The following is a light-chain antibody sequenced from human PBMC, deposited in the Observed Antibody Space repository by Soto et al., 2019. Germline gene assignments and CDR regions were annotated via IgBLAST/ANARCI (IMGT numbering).Light chain of an antibody. J-gene: IGKJ1*01. Sequence: DIQMTQSPSSLSASIGDRVTITCRASQGIIDSVACFQQKAGKPPKLLIYAASTLHPGVPSRFSGSGSGTDFTLTISSLQPEDVATYYCQKYNTAPQTFGPGTKVEIK. CDR1: QGIIDS. CDR3: QKYNTAPQT. CDR2: AAS. V-gene: IGKV1-27*01.